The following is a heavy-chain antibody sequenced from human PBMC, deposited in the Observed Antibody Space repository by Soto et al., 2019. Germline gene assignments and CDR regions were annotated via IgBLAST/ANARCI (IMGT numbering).Heavy chain of an antibody. CDR3: ARDYGDYSFFFDY. Sequence: PSETLSLTCTVSGGSITTYRWSWIRQPPGKGLEWIGGYSGFTDYNPSLESRATISVNHSKNQFSLTLRSVTAADTAVYYCARDYGDYSFFFDYWGQGALVTVSS. V-gene: IGHV4-59*01. CDR1: GGSITTYR. D-gene: IGHD4-17*01. CDR2: YSGFT. J-gene: IGHJ4*02.